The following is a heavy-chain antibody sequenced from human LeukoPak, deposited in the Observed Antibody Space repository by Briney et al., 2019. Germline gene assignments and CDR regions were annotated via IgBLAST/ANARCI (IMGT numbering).Heavy chain of an antibody. J-gene: IGHJ4*02. D-gene: IGHD2-2*01. CDR1: GFTFSSYW. V-gene: IGHV3-74*01. Sequence: GGSLRLPCAASGFTFSSYWMHWVRQAPGKGLVWVSRINSDGSSTSYADSVKGRFTISKDNAKNTLFLQMNSLRAEDTAVYYCARGGSYSTSPFGYWGRGTLVTVSS. CDR3: ARGGSYSTSPFGY. CDR2: INSDGSST.